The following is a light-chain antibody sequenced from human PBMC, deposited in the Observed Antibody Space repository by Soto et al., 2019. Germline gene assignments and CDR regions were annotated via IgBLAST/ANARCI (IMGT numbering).Light chain of an antibody. CDR3: QQYKTYFPT. CDR1: QTISSW. CDR2: KAS. Sequence: DIQMNQSPSTLSGSIGDRVTITCRASQTISSWLAWYQQKPGKAPKLLIYKASSLESGVPSRFSGSGSGTDFTLTISSLQPEDFAAYHCQQYKTYFPTFGQGTKVDIK. V-gene: IGKV1-5*03. J-gene: IGKJ1*01.